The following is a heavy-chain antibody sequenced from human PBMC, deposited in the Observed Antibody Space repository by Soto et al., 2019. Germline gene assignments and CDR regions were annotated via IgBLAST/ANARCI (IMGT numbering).Heavy chain of an antibody. D-gene: IGHD3-22*01. CDR1: GFTFSSYW. V-gene: IGHV3-7*03. CDR3: AKGYHSQGLEYYYDSSGYYPLYFDY. J-gene: IGHJ4*02. CDR2: IKQDRSEK. Sequence: PGGSLRLSCAASGFTFSSYWMSWVRQAPGKGLEWVANIKQDRSEKDYVDSVKGRFTISRDNAKNSLYLQMNSLRAEDTALYYCAKGYHSQGLEYYYDSSGYYPLYFDYWGQGTLVTVSS.